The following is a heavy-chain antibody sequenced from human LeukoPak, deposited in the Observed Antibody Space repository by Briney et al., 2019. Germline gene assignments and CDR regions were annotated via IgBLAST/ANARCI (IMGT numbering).Heavy chain of an antibody. CDR1: GGTFSSYA. J-gene: IGHJ3*02. V-gene: IGHV1-69*04. CDR2: IIPILGIA. D-gene: IGHD3-9*01. Sequence: SVKVSCKASGGTFSSYAISWVRQVPGQGLEWMGRIIPILGIANYAQKFQGRVTITADKSTSTAYMELSSLRSEDTAVYYCARDPRHYDILTGSDAFDIWGQGTMVTVSS. CDR3: ARDPRHYDILTGSDAFDI.